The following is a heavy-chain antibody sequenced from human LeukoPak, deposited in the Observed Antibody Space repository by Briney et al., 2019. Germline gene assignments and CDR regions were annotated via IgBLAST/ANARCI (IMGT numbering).Heavy chain of an antibody. CDR1: GYTFTGYY. CDR2: INPNSGGT. J-gene: IGHJ3*02. CDR3: ATTVTTLYAFDI. V-gene: IGHV1-2*06. D-gene: IGHD4-17*01. Sequence: ASEKVSCKASGYTFTGYYMHWVRQAPGQGLEWMGRINPNSGGTNYAQKFQGRVTMTRDTSISTAYMELSRLRSDDTAVYYCATTVTTLYAFDIWGQGTMVTVSS.